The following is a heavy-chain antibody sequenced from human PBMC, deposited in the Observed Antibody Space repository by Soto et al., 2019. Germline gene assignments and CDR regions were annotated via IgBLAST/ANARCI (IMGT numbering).Heavy chain of an antibody. CDR1: GFTFSSYG. CDR3: ARDPRYSSSWYYFDY. Sequence: GSLRLSCAASGFTFSSYGMHWVRQAPGKGLEWVAVIWYDGSNKYYADSVKGRFTISRDNSKNTLYLQMNSLRAEDTAVYYCARDPRYSSSWYYFDYWGQGTLVTVSS. CDR2: IWYDGSNK. D-gene: IGHD6-13*01. J-gene: IGHJ4*02. V-gene: IGHV3-33*01.